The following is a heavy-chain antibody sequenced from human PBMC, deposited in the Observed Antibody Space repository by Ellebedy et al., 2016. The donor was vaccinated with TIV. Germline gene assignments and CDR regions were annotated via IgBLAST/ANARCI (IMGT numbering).Heavy chain of an antibody. Sequence: AASVKVSCKASGYTFTTYHLQWVRQAPGHGLEWMGIINPSGGGTTYAQKFQGRVTMTRDTSTSTVYMELSSLRSEDTAVYYCARVQPYGMDVWGQGTTVSVSS. CDR1: GYTFTTYH. CDR2: INPSGGGT. CDR3: ARVQPYGMDV. J-gene: IGHJ6*02. V-gene: IGHV1-46*01.